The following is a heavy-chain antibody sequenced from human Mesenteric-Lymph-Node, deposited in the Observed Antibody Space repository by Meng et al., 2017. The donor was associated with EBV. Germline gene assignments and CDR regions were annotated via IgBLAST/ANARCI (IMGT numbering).Heavy chain of an antibody. D-gene: IGHD3-10*01. CDR3: ARDELMVRGLFDS. Sequence: QVQLQEPGPGLVTPSKTLSASWTVSGDSTSGSYSGNWFRQLRGKELEWIGSVLYSGATYYNPSLESRVTISVDTSRNHFSLKVTSVTAADTAIYYCARDELMVRGLFDSWGQGALVTVSS. CDR2: VLYSGAT. CDR1: GDSTSGSYS. V-gene: IGHV4-38-2*02. J-gene: IGHJ4*02.